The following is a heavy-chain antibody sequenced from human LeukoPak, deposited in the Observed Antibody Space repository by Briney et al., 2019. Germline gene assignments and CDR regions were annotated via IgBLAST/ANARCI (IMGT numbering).Heavy chain of an antibody. CDR2: IYPGDSDT. J-gene: IGHJ4*02. D-gene: IGHD3-22*01. CDR3: ARPYYYDSSGYYFFDY. V-gene: IGHV5-51*01. CDR1: GSSFTSYW. Sequence: GESLKISCKGSGSSFTSYWIGWVRQMPGKGLEWMGIIYPGDSDTRYSPSFQGQVTISADKSISTAYLQWSSLKASDTAMYYCARPYYYDSSGYYFFDYWGQGTLVTVSS.